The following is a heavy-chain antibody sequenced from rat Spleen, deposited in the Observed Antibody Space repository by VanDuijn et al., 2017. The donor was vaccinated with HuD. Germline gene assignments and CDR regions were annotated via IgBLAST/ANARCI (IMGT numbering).Heavy chain of an antibody. CDR1: GFTFRNYG. J-gene: IGHJ2*01. CDR2: INIGGGDT. D-gene: IGHD1-12*01. V-gene: IGHV5-27*01. CDR3: TTSRTEIVMPSPFDY. Sequence: EVQLVESGGGLVQPGRSLKLSCVASGFTFRNYGMAWVRQTLTRGLEWVAFINIGGGDTYYRDSVKGRFTISRDNAKSTLSLQMNSLRSEDTATYYCTTSRTEIVMPSPFDYWGQGVMVTVSS.